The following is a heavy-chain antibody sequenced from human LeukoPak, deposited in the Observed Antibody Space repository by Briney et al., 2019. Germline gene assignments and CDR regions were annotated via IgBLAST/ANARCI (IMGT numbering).Heavy chain of an antibody. D-gene: IGHD1-26*01. CDR3: AKPIVGATRVGYFDY. J-gene: IGHJ4*02. V-gene: IGHV3-30*18. CDR2: ISYEGSNK. Sequence: GGSLRLSCAASGFTFSSYGMHWVRQAPGKGLEWVAVISYEGSNKYYADSVKGRFTISRDNSKNTLYLQMNSLRAEDTAVYYCAKPIVGATRVGYFDYWGQGTLVTVSS. CDR1: GFTFSSYG.